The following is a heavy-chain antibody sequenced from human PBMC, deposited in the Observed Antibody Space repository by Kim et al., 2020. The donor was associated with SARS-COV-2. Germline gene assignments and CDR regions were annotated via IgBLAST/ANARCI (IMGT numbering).Heavy chain of an antibody. CDR3: TRHGPEKSGVWKFYDY. D-gene: IGHD1-1*01. V-gene: IGHV3-49*04. Sequence: GGSLRLSCTGSGFTFGDFAMDWVRQAPGKGLEWLGFIRSKAYGETTEFAASVKGRFTISRDDSKGIAYLQMNSLKSEDTAVDYCTRHGPEKSGVWKFYDYWGQGTLVTVSS. CDR2: IRSKAYGETT. CDR1: GFTFGDFA. J-gene: IGHJ4*01.